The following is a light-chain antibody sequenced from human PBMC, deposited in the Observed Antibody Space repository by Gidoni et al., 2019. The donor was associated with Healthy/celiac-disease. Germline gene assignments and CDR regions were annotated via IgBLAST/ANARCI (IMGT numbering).Light chain of an antibody. CDR2: AAS. Sequence: AIRITQSPSSLSASTGDRVTITCRASQGISSYLAWYQQKPGKAPKLLIYAASTLQSGVPSRFSGSGSGTDCTLTISCLQSEDFATYYCQQYYSYPPYTFGQGTKLEIK. CDR3: QQYYSYPPYT. V-gene: IGKV1-8*01. J-gene: IGKJ2*01. CDR1: QGISSY.